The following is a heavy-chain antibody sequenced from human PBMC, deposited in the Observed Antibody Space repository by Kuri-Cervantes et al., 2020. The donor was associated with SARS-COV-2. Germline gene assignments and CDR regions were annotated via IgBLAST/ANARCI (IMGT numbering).Heavy chain of an antibody. CDR2: IKQDGSEK. D-gene: IGHD3-10*01. Sequence: GESLKISCATSGFNFSSDWMSWVRQAPGKELEWVGNIKQDGSEKNYVDSVEGRFIISRDNAKNSLYLQMNSLRAEDTAVYYCAKPGITMVRGVIYWFDPWGQGTLVTVSS. CDR1: GFNFSSDW. V-gene: IGHV3-7*03. CDR3: AKPGITMVRGVIYWFDP. J-gene: IGHJ5*02.